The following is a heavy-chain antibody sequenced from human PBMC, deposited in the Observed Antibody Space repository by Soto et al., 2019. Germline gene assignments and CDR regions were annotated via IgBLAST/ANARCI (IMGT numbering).Heavy chain of an antibody. CDR3: ARGRAGRTYNWFDP. D-gene: IGHD1-1*01. CDR2: INPNSGGT. CDR1: GYTFTGYY. Sequence: ASVKVSCKASGYTFTGYYMHWVRQAPGQGLEWMGWINPNSGGTNYAQKFQGWVTMTRDTSISTAYMELSRLRSDDTAVYYCARGRAGRTYNWFDPWGQGTLVTVSS. J-gene: IGHJ5*02. V-gene: IGHV1-2*04.